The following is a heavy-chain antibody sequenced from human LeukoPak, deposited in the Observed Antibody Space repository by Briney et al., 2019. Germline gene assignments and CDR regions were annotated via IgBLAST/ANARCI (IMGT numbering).Heavy chain of an antibody. Sequence: GRSLTLSCAVSGFTFSTDVMHWGRQAQGPGLEWVALISIDGTRSQYQDSVKGRCTNSRDQAKNALYLQMNSLRAEDTAVYYCAKTGGSGSSIWYFYGMDVWRQGTTVSV. D-gene: IGHD2-2*01. CDR1: GFTFSTDV. CDR3: AKTGGSGSSIWYFYGMDV. V-gene: IGHV3-30-3*02. J-gene: IGHJ6*02. CDR2: ISIDGTRS.